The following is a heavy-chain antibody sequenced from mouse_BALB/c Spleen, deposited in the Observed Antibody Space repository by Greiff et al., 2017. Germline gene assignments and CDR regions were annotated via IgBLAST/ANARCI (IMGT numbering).Heavy chain of an antibody. V-gene: IGHV2-4-1*01. CDR1: GFSFTSYG. D-gene: IGHD1-1*01. CDR2: IWSGGST. Sequence: VKVVESGPGLVQPSQSLSITCTVSGFSFTSYGVHWVRQSPGKGLEWLGVIWSGGSTDYNAAFISRLSISKDNSKSQVFFKMNSQQADDTAIYYCDSKSTVVGAMDYWGQGTSVTVSS. J-gene: IGHJ4*01. CDR3: DSKSTVVGAMDY.